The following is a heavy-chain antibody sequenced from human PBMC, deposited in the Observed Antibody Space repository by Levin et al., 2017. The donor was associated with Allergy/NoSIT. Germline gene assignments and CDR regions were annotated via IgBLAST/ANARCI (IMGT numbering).Heavy chain of an antibody. CDR2: FYNTGNT. CDR3: ARAVEGHCSGGSCRDDAFEI. D-gene: IGHD2-15*01. Sequence: KSSETLSLTCTVSGGSISSSSYYWGWIRQPPGKGLEWIGSFYNTGNTHYNPSLRGRVTISVDTSSNLFSLKLRPVTAAETAVYYCARAVEGHCSGGSCRDDAFEIWGQGTMVTVSS. V-gene: IGHV4-39*01. J-gene: IGHJ3*02. CDR1: GGSISSSSYY.